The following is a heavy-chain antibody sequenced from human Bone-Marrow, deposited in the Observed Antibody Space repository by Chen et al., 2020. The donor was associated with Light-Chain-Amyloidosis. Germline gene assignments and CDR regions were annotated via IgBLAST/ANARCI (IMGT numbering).Heavy chain of an antibody. D-gene: IGHD5-12*01. CDR1: GYTFPNYW. CDR3: ARRRDGYNFDY. Sequence: GYTFPNYWIGWVRQMPGKGLEWMGVIYPDDSDARYSPSFEGQVTISADKSITTAYLQWRSLKASDTAMYYCARRRDGYNFDYWGQGTLVTVSS. J-gene: IGHJ4*02. V-gene: IGHV5-51*01. CDR2: IYPDDSDA.